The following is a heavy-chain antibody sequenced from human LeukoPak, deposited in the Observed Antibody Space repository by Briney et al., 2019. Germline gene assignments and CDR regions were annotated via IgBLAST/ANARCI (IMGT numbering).Heavy chain of an antibody. CDR3: ARAAREVLRFLEWLSPAAFDI. CDR2: IYYSGST. Sequence: TLSLTCTVSGGSISSYYWSWIRQPPGKGLEWIGYIYYSGSTNYNPSLKSRVTISVDTSKNQFSLKLSSVTAADTAVYYCARAAREVLRFLEWLSPAAFDIWGQGTMVTVSS. D-gene: IGHD3-3*01. J-gene: IGHJ3*02. CDR1: GGSISSYY. V-gene: IGHV4-59*01.